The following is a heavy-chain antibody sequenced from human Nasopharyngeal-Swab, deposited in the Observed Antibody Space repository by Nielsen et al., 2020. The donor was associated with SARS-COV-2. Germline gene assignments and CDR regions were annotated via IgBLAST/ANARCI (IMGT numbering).Heavy chain of an antibody. J-gene: IGHJ4*02. V-gene: IGHV4-34*01. Sequence: REAPGKGLEWIGEINHNGSTNYNPSLKSRVTISVDTSKNQFSLKLSSVTAADTAVYYCARGQGPRHNYDSSGYYYDVLGRGYYFDYWGQGTLVTVSS. CDR3: ARGQGPRHNYDSSGYYYDVLGRGYYFDY. CDR2: INHNGST. D-gene: IGHD3-22*01.